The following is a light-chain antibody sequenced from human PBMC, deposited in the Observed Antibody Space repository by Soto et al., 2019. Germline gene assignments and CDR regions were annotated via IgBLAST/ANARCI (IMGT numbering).Light chain of an antibody. V-gene: IGKV3-11*01. CDR2: DAS. Sequence: EIVLTQSPATLSLSPGDRATLPCRASQSVSSYLAWYQQKPGQAPRLLIYDASNRATGIPARFSGSGSGTDFTLTISSLEPEDLAVYYSQQRSNWPPITFGQGTRLHIK. CDR1: QSVSSY. CDR3: QQRSNWPPIT. J-gene: IGKJ5*01.